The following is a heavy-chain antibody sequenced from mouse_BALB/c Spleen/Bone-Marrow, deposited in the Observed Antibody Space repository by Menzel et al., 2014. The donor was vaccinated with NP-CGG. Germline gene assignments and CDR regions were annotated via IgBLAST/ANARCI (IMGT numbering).Heavy chain of an antibody. D-gene: IGHD2-12*01. V-gene: IGHV5-12-2*01. CDR3: ATHFDSLTPSVRY. CDR1: GDRVITHT. J-gene: IGHJ4*01. Sequence: SCAASGDRVITHTMAWVRQAPGKGPEWVSAIAKDDGSTYYADSVKGRFTISRDNSKNTLYLQMNSLRAEDTAVYYCATHFDSLTPSVRYWGQGTLVTVS. CDR2: IAKDDGST.